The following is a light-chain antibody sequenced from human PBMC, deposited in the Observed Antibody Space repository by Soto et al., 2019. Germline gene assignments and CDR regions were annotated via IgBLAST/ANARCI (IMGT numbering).Light chain of an antibody. CDR1: QNINKY. CDR3: LQTYSTPRT. Sequence: IQMTQCPTFLSASVGDRVTISCGSSQNINKYLSWYQQKLGKAPKLLIYATSTLQSGVPSRFSGSGSGTDFTLTISTLQPEDFATYYCLQTYSTPRTFGQGTKVDI. V-gene: IGKV1-39*01. CDR2: ATS. J-gene: IGKJ1*01.